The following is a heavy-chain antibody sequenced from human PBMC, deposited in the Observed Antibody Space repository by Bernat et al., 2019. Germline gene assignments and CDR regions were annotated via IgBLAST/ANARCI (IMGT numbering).Heavy chain of an antibody. CDR2: IGASGGVT. CDR1: GFTVSSNY. CDR3: AKGRTGVSESGGYVFDC. J-gene: IGHJ4*02. Sequence: EVQLVESGGGLVQPGGSLRLSCAVSGFTVSSNYMAWVRQAPGKGLEWVSTIGASGGVTYYADSVKGRFTISRDNSKNTVSLQMNSLRAEDTAIYYCAKGRTGVSESGGYVFDCWGQGTLVTVSS. V-gene: IGHV3-23*04. D-gene: IGHD5-12*01.